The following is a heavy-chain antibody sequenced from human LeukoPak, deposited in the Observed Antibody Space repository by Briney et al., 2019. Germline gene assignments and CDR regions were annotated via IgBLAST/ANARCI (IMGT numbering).Heavy chain of an antibody. CDR2: ISNGGSTI. CDR3: ARDGVYDFWSGYPFFDI. Sequence: GGSLRLSCAASGFTFSDCYMSWIRQAPGKGLEWVSYISNGGSTIYYADSVKGRFTISRDNAKNSLYLQMNSLRAEDTAVYYCARDGVYDFWSGYPFFDIWGQGTMVTVSS. V-gene: IGHV3-11*04. J-gene: IGHJ3*02. D-gene: IGHD3-3*01. CDR1: GFTFSDCY.